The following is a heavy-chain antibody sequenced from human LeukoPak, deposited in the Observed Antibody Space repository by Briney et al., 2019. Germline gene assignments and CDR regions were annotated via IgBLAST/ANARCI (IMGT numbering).Heavy chain of an antibody. CDR1: GFTFSSYG. J-gene: IGHJ4*02. V-gene: IGHV3-30*02. CDR3: ARVGKDYDFWSGYSTIDY. Sequence: GGSLRLSCAASGFTFSSYGMHWVRQAPGKGLEGVAFIRNHGTDEDYAESVRGRFTISRDNSKNMLYMQMNSLRAEDTAVYYCARVGKDYDFWSGYSTIDYWGQGTLVTVSS. D-gene: IGHD3-3*01. CDR2: IRNHGTDE.